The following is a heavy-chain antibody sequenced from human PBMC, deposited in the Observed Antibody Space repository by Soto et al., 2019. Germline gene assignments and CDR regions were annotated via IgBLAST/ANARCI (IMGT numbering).Heavy chain of an antibody. CDR3: ARDQGSSVPKGMDV. D-gene: IGHD6-6*01. V-gene: IGHV4-4*02. J-gene: IGHJ6*02. CDR1: GGSISSSNW. Sequence: VQLQESGPGLVKPSGTLSLTCAVSGGSISSSNWWRWVRQPPGKGLEWIGEIYHRGSTNYNPSLKSRVTISVDKAKNQFSLKLSSVTAADTAVYYGARDQGSSVPKGMDVWGQGTTVTVSS. CDR2: IYHRGST.